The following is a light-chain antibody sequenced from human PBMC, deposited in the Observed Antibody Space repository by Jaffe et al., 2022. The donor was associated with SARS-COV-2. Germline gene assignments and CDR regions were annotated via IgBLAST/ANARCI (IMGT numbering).Light chain of an antibody. V-gene: IGLV1-40*01. Sequence: QSLLTQPPSVSGAPGQRVTISCTGSSSNIGAGYDVQWYQQLPGTAPKLLIYGTYNRPSGVPDRFSGSKSGTSASLAIRGLQAEDEADYYCQSHDSRLITYVFGTGTKVVVL. CDR3: QSHDSRLITYV. J-gene: IGLJ1*01. CDR1: SSNIGAGYD. CDR2: GTY.